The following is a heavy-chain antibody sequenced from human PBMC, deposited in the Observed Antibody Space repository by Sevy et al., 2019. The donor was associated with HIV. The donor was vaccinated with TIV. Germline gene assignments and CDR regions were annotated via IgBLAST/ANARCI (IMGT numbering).Heavy chain of an antibody. CDR1: GSTLTALS. D-gene: IGHD3-22*01. CDR2: VDPEDGET. Sequence: ASVKVSCKVSGSTLTALSMHWVRQAPGKGLEWMGRVDPEDGETIYAQKFQGRVIMTEDTSTDTAYVDLSNLRSEDTAVYYCASARDYYSDNSGYLDYWGQGTLVTVSS. V-gene: IGHV1-24*01. J-gene: IGHJ4*02. CDR3: ASARDYYSDNSGYLDY.